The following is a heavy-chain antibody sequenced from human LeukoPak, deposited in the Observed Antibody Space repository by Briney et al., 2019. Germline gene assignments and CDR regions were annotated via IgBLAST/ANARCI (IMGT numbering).Heavy chain of an antibody. D-gene: IGHD1-26*01. CDR2: VHYTGTT. J-gene: IGHJ6*02. Sequence: PSETLSLTCTVSGGSISSYYWTWIRQPPGKGLEWIGDVHYTGTTKYNPSLQSRVTISVDTSKNQFSLELSSVSATDTAVYYCARAVGARGLPYYYGMDVWGQGTTVTVSS. V-gene: IGHV4-59*08. CDR3: ARAVGARGLPYYYGMDV. CDR1: GGSISSYY.